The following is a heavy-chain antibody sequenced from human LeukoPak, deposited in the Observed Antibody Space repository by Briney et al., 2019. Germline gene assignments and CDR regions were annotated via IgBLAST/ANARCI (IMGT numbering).Heavy chain of an antibody. CDR3: ARTRALLWFGEFDY. CDR1: GFTFSSYA. D-gene: IGHD3-10*01. V-gene: IGHV3-23*01. CDR2: ISGSGGST. J-gene: IGHJ4*02. Sequence: GGSLRLSCAASGFTFSSYAMSWVRQAPGKGLEWVSTISGSGGSTYYADSVKGRFTISRDNSKNTLYVQMNSLRAEDTAVYYCARTRALLWFGEFDYWGQGTLVTVSS.